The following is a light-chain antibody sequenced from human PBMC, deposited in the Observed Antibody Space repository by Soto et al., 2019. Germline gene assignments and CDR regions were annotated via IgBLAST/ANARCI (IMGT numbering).Light chain of an antibody. CDR2: DAS. Sequence: EIVLTQSPATLSLSPGERATLSCRASQSVSSYLAWYQQKPGQAPRLLIYDASNRATGIPARFSGGRSETDFTLTISSLEPEDFAVYYCQQRFNWPRFTFGQGTKLEIK. J-gene: IGKJ2*01. CDR3: QQRFNWPRFT. CDR1: QSVSSY. V-gene: IGKV3-11*01.